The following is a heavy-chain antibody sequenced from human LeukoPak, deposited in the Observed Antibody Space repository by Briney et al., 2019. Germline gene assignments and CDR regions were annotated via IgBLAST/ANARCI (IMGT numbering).Heavy chain of an antibody. Sequence: ASVKVSCKASGYTFTSYAMHWVRQAPGQRLEWMGWINAGNGNTKYSQKFQGRVTITRDTSASTAYMELSSLRSEDTAVYYCARAVPLREWELLRYWGQGTLVTVSS. CDR2: INAGNGNT. CDR1: GYTFTSYA. J-gene: IGHJ4*02. V-gene: IGHV1-3*01. D-gene: IGHD1-26*01. CDR3: ARAVPLREWELLRY.